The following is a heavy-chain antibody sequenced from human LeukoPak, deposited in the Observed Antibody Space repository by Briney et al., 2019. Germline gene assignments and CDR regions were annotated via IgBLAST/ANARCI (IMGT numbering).Heavy chain of an antibody. Sequence: GASLRISCKGSGSFFTSYWISWVRHMAPKGLEWMGRIDPSDSYTNYSPTFQGHFTISADKPLSTAYLQSSSLKASGTATYYCAILPEVLGSYYCFYYGMDVWGKGTTVTVSS. V-gene: IGHV5-10-1*01. J-gene: IGHJ6*04. CDR1: GSFFTSYW. CDR3: AILPEVLGSYYCFYYGMDV. CDR2: IDPSDSYT. D-gene: IGHD1-26*01.